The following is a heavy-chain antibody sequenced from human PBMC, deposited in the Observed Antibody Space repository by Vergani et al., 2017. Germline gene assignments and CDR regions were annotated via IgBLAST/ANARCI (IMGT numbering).Heavy chain of an antibody. CDR1: GFTVSSNY. J-gene: IGHJ6*03. D-gene: IGHD5-12*01. CDR3: ARMSRYSGYDYPDCYYMDV. CDR2: IYSGGST. Sequence: EVQLVESGGGLIQPGGSLRLSCAASGFTVSSNYMSWVRPAPGKGLEWVSVIYSGGSTYYADSVKGRFTISRDNSKNTLYLQMNSLRAEDTAVYYCARMSRYSGYDYPDCYYMDVWGKGTTVTVSS. V-gene: IGHV3-53*01.